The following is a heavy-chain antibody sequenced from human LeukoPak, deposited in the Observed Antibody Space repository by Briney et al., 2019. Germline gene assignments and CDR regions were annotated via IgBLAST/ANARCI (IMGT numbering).Heavy chain of an antibody. CDR2: ISWNSGSI. D-gene: IGHD1-7*01. CDR1: GFTFDDYA. Sequence: PGGSLRLSCAASGFTFDDYAMHWVRHAPGKGLEWVSGISWNSGSIGYADSVKGRFTISRDNAKNSLYLQMNSLRAEDTAVYYCARNSNNYYYYMDVWGKGTTVTISS. V-gene: IGHV3-9*01. J-gene: IGHJ6*03. CDR3: ARNSNNYYYYMDV.